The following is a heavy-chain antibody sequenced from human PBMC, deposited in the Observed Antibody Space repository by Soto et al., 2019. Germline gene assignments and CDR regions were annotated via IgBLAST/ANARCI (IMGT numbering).Heavy chain of an antibody. V-gene: IGHV4-30-2*05. CDR3: VRGADRYKCGF. J-gene: IGHJ4*02. CDR2: IYHSGST. Sequence: WIMKRQPPGKGLEWIGYIYHSGSTYYNPSLRSRVTMSVDTSKNQVSLELSSVTVADTAVYYCVRGADRYKCGFWGQGTLVTVSS. D-gene: IGHD2-21*02.